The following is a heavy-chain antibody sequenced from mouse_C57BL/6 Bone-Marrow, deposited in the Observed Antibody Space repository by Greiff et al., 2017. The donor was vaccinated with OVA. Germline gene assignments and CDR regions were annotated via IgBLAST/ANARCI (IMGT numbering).Heavy chain of an antibody. V-gene: IGHV1-47*01. CDR1: GYTFTSYP. D-gene: IGHD2-4*01. J-gene: IGHJ4*01. CDR2: FHPYNDDT. Sequence: QVQLQQSGAELVKPGASVKMSCKASGYTFTSYPIEWMKQNHGKSLEWIGNFHPYNDDTKYNEKFKGTATLTVEKSSSTVYLELSRLTSDDSAVYYCARGYYDYDGGGYYYAMDNWGQGTAGTVSS. CDR3: ARGYYDYDGGGYYYAMDN.